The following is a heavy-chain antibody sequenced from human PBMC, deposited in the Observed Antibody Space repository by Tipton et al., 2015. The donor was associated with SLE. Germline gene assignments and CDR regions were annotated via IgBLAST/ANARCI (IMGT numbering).Heavy chain of an antibody. V-gene: IGHV4-34*01. D-gene: IGHD6-19*01. CDR1: GGSISSGYY. J-gene: IGHJ3*02. CDR3: ARGEQWLVFAFDI. Sequence: TLSLTCAVSGGSISSGYYWSWIRQPPGKGLEWIGEINHSGSTNYNPSLENRVTISVDTSKNQFSPKLSSVTAADTAVYYCARGEQWLVFAFDIWGQGTMVTVSS. CDR2: INHSGST.